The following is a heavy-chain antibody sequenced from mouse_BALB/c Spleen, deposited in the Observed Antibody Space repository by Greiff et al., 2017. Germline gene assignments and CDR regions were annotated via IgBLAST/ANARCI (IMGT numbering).Heavy chain of an antibody. Sequence: QVQLQQPGAELVMPGASVKMSCKASGYTFTDYWMHWVKQRPGQGLEWIGAIDTSDSYTSYNQKFKGKATLTVDESSSTAYMQLSSLTSEDSAVYYCARAGYGNYGWYCDVWGAGTTVTVSS. D-gene: IGHD2-1*01. CDR3: ARAGYGNYGWYCDV. J-gene: IGHJ1*01. CDR2: IDTSDSYT. CDR1: GYTFTDYW. V-gene: IGHV1-69*01.